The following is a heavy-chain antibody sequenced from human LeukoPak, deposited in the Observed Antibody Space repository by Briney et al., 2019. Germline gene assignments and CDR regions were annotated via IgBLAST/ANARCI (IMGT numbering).Heavy chain of an antibody. D-gene: IGHD5-18*01. Sequence: SVKVSCKASGGTFTSYAISWVRQAPGQGLEWMGGIIPIFGTANYAQKFQGRVTITTDESTGTAYMELSSLRSEDTAVYYCATARGDGPRDDDTAIKEWGRGTLVTVSS. CDR3: ATARGDGPRDDDTAIKE. V-gene: IGHV1-69*05. J-gene: IGHJ4*02. CDR2: IIPIFGTA. CDR1: GGTFTSYA.